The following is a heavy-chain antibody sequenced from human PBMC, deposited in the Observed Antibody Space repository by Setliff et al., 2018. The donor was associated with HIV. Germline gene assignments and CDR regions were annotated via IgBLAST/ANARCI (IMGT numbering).Heavy chain of an antibody. V-gene: IGHV3-72*01. Sequence: GGSLRLSCAVSGFSLSDYYMDWVRQAPGKGLEWVGRTRNRANNYITDYATSVQGRFTISRDYSKDSLFLQMDNLETEDTAVYYCVRAAAGLDVWSQGVRVTVSS. CDR2: TRNRANNYIT. CDR3: VRAAAGLDV. J-gene: IGHJ4*02. CDR1: GFSLSDYY.